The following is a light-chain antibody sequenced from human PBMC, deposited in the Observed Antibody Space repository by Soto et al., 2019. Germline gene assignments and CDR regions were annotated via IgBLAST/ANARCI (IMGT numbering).Light chain of an antibody. CDR2: GAT. Sequence: EIVLTQSPGTLSLSPGERATLSCRASQSVSSNYLAWYQQTPGQAPRLLMYGATSRATGIPDRFSGSGSGTDITPTISRLQPEDFEVYYCQQYRNSPRSIVQGTKVEIK. CDR1: QSVSSNY. V-gene: IGKV3-20*01. J-gene: IGKJ1*01. CDR3: QQYRNSPRS.